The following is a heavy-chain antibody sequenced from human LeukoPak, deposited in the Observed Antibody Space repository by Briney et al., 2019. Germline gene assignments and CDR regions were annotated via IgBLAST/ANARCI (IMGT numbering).Heavy chain of an antibody. V-gene: IGHV2-5*02. CDR3: AHRTYYYDSSGYAFDY. D-gene: IGHD3-22*01. CDR1: GFSLSSSGVG. J-gene: IGHJ4*02. CDR2: IYWDDDK. Sequence: SGPTLVKPTQTLTLTCTFSGFSLSSSGVGVGWIRQPPGKALEWLAPIYWDDDKRYSPSLKSRLSVTKDTSENQVVLTMTNMDPVDTATYYCAHRTYYYDSSGYAFDYWGQGTLVTVSS.